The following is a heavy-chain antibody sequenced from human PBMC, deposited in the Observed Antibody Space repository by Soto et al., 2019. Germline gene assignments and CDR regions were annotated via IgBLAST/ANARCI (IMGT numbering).Heavy chain of an antibody. D-gene: IGHD5-12*01. CDR2: ISSSSSYI. J-gene: IGHJ3*02. Sequence: GGSLRLSCAASGFTFSSYSMNWVRQAPGKGLEWVSSISSSSSYIYYADSVKGRFTISRDNAKNSLYLQMNSLRAEDTAVYYCATDSGYGGSPTDAFDIWGQGTMVTV. CDR1: GFTFSSYS. V-gene: IGHV3-21*01. CDR3: ATDSGYGGSPTDAFDI.